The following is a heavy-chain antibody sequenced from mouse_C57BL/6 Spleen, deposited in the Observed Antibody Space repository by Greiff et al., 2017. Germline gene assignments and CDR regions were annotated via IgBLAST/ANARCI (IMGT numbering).Heavy chain of an antibody. CDR1: GFTFSSYG. J-gene: IGHJ1*03. Sequence: VQLKESGGDLVKPGGSLKLSCAASGFTFSSYGMSWVRQTPDKRLEWVATISSGGSYTYYPDSVKGRFTISRDNAKNTLYLQMSSLKSEDTAMYYCARHDYYGSIWYFDVWGTGTTVTVSS. D-gene: IGHD1-1*01. CDR3: ARHDYYGSIWYFDV. V-gene: IGHV5-6*01. CDR2: ISSGGSYT.